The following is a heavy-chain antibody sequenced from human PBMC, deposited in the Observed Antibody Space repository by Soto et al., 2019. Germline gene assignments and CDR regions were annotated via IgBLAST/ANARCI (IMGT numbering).Heavy chain of an antibody. V-gene: IGHV3-11*01. CDR3: ARQSGEGYNFPDF. Sequence: KAGGSLRLSCSASGFTFRDYYMSWIRQAPGTGLEWVSYISGRSTNIYNADSVRGRFTVSRDNAKNSLFLQMNSLRAEDTAVYYCARQSGEGYNFPDFWGQGILVTVSS. D-gene: IGHD5-12*01. CDR2: ISGRSTNI. CDR1: GFTFRDYY. J-gene: IGHJ4*02.